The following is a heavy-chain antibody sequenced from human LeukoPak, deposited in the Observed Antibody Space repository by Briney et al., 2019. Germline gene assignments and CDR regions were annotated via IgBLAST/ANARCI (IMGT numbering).Heavy chain of an antibody. CDR1: GFTLSNHW. V-gene: IGHV3-7*03. J-gene: IGHJ6*02. CDR2: VNRDGSET. Sequence: GGSLGLSCAASGFTLSNHWMTWVRQVPRRGPEWVANVNRDGSETYYLDSVKGRFTISKGNAKNSLYLQMNSLRAEDTALYHCARNNGMDVWGQGTTVIVSS. CDR3: ARNNGMDV.